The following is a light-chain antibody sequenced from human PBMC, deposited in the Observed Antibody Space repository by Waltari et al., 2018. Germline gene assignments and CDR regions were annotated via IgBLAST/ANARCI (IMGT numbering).Light chain of an antibody. J-gene: IGKJ1*01. CDR1: QSVTTN. CDR3: QQYNNWPLT. Sequence: EVVMTQSSATLAVFPGERGTPSCRASQSVTTNLAWYQQKPGQAPRLLIYDTSTRAPGFPARFSGSGSETEFTLIISSLQSEDFAVYYCQQYNNWPLTFGQGTRVEIK. V-gene: IGKV3-15*01. CDR2: DTS.